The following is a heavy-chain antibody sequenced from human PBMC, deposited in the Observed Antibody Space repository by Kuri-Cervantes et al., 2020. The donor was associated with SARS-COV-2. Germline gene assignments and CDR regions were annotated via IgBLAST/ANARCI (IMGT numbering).Heavy chain of an antibody. D-gene: IGHD3-3*01. V-gene: IGHV3-23*01. J-gene: IGHJ2*01. CDR3: AREDITIFGVVKEYFDL. CDR2: ISGSGGSI. CDR1: GFTFTTYA. Sequence: GESLKISCAASGFTFTTYAMRWVRQAPRKGLEWVSGISGSGGSIYYADSVKGRFTISRDNAKNSLYLQMNSLRAEDTAVYYCAREDITIFGVVKEYFDLWGRGTLVTVSS.